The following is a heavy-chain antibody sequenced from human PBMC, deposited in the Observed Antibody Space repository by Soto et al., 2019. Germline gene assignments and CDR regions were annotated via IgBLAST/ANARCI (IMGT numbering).Heavy chain of an antibody. V-gene: IGHV3-21*01. J-gene: IGHJ3*02. CDR3: ARDRSSPPRAFDI. Sequence: GGSLRLSCAASGFTFSSYSMNWVRQAPGEGLEWVSSISSSSSYIYYADSVKGRFTISRDNAKNSLYLQMNSLRAEDTAVYYCARDRSSPPRAFDIWGQGTMVTVSS. CDR1: GFTFSSYS. CDR2: ISSSSSYI. D-gene: IGHD6-13*01.